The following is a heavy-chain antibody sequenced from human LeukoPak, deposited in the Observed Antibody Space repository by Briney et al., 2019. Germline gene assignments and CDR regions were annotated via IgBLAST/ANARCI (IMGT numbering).Heavy chain of an antibody. J-gene: IGHJ5*01. Sequence: GASVKVSCKASGNSLIDYYIYWVRQAPEQGFEWMGWINPDSGGTEYAHKFQGRVTLTRDTSIDTVYMELRNLRSDDTAVYFCAKDGDGYNAWFDSWGQRTQVIVSS. CDR3: AKDGDGYNAWFDS. V-gene: IGHV1-2*02. D-gene: IGHD5-24*01. CDR1: GNSLIDYY. CDR2: INPDSGGT.